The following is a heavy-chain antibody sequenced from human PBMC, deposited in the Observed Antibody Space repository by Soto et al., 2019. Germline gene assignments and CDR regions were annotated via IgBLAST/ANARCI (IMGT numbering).Heavy chain of an antibody. V-gene: IGHV1-2*02. CDR1: GYTFTGYY. CDR2: LNPNSGGT. D-gene: IGHD3-16*02. J-gene: IGHJ4*02. Sequence: ASVKVSCKASGYTFTGYYMHWVRQAPGQGLEWMGWLNPNSGGTNYAQKFQGRVTMTRDTSISTAYMELSRLRSDDTAVYYCARDLGHVAFGGVIGPCRWGQGTLVTVSS. CDR3: ARDLGHVAFGGVIGPCR.